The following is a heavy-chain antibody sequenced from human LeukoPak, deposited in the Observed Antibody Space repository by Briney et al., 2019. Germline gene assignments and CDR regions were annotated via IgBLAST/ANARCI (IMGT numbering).Heavy chain of an antibody. CDR2: INSDGSST. J-gene: IGHJ5*02. CDR1: GFTFSSYW. CDR3: ARVVGYCSSTSCYWWFDP. Sequence: PGESLRLSCAASGFTFSSYWMHWVRQAPGKGLVWVSRINSDGSSTSYADSVKGRFTISRDNAKNTLYLQMNSLRAEDTAVYYCARVVGYCSSTSCYWWFDPWGQGTLVTVSS. V-gene: IGHV3-74*01. D-gene: IGHD2-2*01.